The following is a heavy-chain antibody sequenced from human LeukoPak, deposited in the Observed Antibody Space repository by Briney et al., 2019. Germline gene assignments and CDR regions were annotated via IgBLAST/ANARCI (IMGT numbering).Heavy chain of an antibody. J-gene: IGHJ4*02. CDR1: EFIFSSDD. CDR3: ARVRAGYNPFDH. CDR2: IWHDGSNK. Sequence: GTSQRLCCLASEFIFSSDDMHWDRQAPGNGLEWVAVIWHDGSNKYYADSVKGRFTISRDNSKNTLYLQMNSLRAEGTAVYYCARVRAGYNPFDHWGQGTLVTVSS. D-gene: IGHD5-24*01. V-gene: IGHV3-33*01.